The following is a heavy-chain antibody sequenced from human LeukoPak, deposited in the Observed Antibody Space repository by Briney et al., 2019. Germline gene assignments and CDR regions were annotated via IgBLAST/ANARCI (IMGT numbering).Heavy chain of an antibody. D-gene: IGHD3-22*01. J-gene: IGHJ3*02. CDR2: IYYSGST. Sequence: SETLSLTCNVSGGSISSDYWTWIRQPQGKGLEWIGNIYYSGSTNYNPSLKSRVTISVDTSKNQFSLKLNSVTAADTAVYYCARRRDYYDSRGYYAFDIWGHGTMVTVSS. CDR3: ARRRDYYDSRGYYAFDI. V-gene: IGHV4-59*01. CDR1: GGSISSDY.